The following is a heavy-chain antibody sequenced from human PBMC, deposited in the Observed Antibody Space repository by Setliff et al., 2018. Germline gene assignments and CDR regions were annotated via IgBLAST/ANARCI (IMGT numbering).Heavy chain of an antibody. Sequence: SETLSLTCSVSGGSISRSDSSWGWIRQPPGKGLEWLGSMYSTGSTYYSPSLRSRVTISVDTSKNQFSLKLTSVTAADTAVYYCARQDRFYDRSVFVEYFQHWGQGALVTVSS. CDR3: ARQDRFYDRSVFVEYFQH. D-gene: IGHD3-22*01. CDR2: MYSTGST. V-gene: IGHV4-39*01. CDR1: GGSISRSDSS. J-gene: IGHJ1*01.